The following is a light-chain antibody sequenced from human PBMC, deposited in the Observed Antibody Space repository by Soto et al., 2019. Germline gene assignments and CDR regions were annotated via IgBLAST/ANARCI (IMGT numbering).Light chain of an antibody. CDR1: QSVSNSY. CDR2: GAS. J-gene: IGKJ5*01. CDR3: QQYGSSPRIT. V-gene: IGKV3-20*01. Sequence: EIVLTQSPGTLSLSPGERATLSCRASQSVSNSYLAWYQQKPGQAPRLLIYGASSRATGIPDRFSGSGSGTDLTLTISRLEPEEFAVYYCQQYGSSPRITFGLGTRLEIK.